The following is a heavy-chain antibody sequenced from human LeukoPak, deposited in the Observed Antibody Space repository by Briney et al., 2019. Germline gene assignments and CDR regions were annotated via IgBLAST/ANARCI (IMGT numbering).Heavy chain of an antibody. J-gene: IGHJ4*02. CDR3: ARDLLEWYFDY. D-gene: IGHD3-3*01. V-gene: IGHV3-66*01. CDR1: GFTFSSYS. Sequence: GGSLRLSCAASGFTFSSYSMNWVRQTPGKGLEWVSVIYSGGSTYYADSVKGRFTISRDNSKNTLYLQMNSLRAEDTAVYYCARDLLEWYFDYWGQGTLVTVSS. CDR2: IYSGGST.